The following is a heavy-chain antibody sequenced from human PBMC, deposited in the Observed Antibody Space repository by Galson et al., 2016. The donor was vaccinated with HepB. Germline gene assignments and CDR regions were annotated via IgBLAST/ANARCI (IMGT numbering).Heavy chain of an antibody. V-gene: IGHV4-39*01. CDR2: FSYGVST. D-gene: IGHD2-8*01. CDR3: ARRVYYFDY. CDR1: GGSISSGAFH. J-gene: IGHJ4*02. Sequence: SETLSLTCTVSGGSISSGAFHWGWIRQPPGKGLEWIGTFSYGVSTHYNSPLNSRVTISVDTSKNQFSLKLSSVTAADTAVYYCARRVYYFDYWGQGTLVTVSS.